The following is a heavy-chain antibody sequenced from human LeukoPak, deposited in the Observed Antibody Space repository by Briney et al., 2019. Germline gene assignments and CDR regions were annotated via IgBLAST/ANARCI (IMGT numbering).Heavy chain of an antibody. CDR1: GFTFSDHY. J-gene: IGHJ4*02. V-gene: IGHV3-72*01. D-gene: IGHD6-13*01. CDR3: ARSSSSWYPLFDY. CDR2: IRNKANSYTT. Sequence: GGSLRLSCAASGFTFSDHYMDWVRQAPGKGLEWVGRIRNKANSYTTEYAASVKGRITISRDDSKNSVYLQMNSLKTEDTAVYYCARSSSSWYPLFDYWGQGTLVTVSS.